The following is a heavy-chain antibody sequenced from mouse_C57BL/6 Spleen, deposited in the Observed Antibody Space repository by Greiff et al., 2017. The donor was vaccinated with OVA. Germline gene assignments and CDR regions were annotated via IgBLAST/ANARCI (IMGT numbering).Heavy chain of an antibody. Sequence: QVQLQQSGPELVKPGASVKISCKASGYAFSSSWMNWVKQRPGKGLEWIGRIYPGDGDTNYNGKFKGKATLTADKSSSTAYMQLSSLTSEDSAVYFCARGLLRYFDYWGQGTTLTVSS. CDR2: IYPGDGDT. CDR3: ARGLLRYFDY. J-gene: IGHJ2*01. D-gene: IGHD1-1*01. CDR1: GYAFSSSW. V-gene: IGHV1-82*01.